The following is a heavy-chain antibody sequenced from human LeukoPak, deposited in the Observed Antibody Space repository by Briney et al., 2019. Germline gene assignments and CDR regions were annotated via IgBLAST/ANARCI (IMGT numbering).Heavy chain of an antibody. CDR1: GFTFSDYY. V-gene: IGHV3-72*01. D-gene: IGHD6-13*01. Sequence: PGGSLRLSCAASGFTFSDYYMDWVRQAPGKGLDWVGRIRNKANSYTTEYAASVKGRFTISRDDSKNSLYLQMNSLKTEDTAVYYCARDLAAGRDYWGQGTLVTVSS. CDR2: IRNKANSYTT. CDR3: ARDLAAGRDY. J-gene: IGHJ4*02.